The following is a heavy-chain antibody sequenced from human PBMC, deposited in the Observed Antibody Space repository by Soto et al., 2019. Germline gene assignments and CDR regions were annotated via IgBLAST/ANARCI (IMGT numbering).Heavy chain of an antibody. J-gene: IGHJ5*02. Sequence: SVKVSCKASGGTFSSYAISWVRQAPGQGLEWMGGIIPIFGTANYAQKFQGRVTITADESTSTAYMELSSLRSEDTAVYYCARVGRYCISTSCYGAGWFDPWG. D-gene: IGHD2-2*01. CDR2: IIPIFGTA. V-gene: IGHV1-69*13. CDR3: ARVGRYCISTSCYGAGWFDP. CDR1: GGTFSSYA.